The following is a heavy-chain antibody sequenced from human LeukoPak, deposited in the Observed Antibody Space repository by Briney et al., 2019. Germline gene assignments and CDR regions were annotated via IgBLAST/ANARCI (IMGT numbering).Heavy chain of an antibody. CDR3: ARRNADDAFDI. Sequence: SETLSLTCTVSGGFINSYYWSWIRQPPGEGLEWIGYIYYSGSTIYSPSLTSRVTISVDRTKNQFSLKLSSVTAADTAVYYCARRNADDAFDIWGQGTMVTVSS. V-gene: IGHV4-59*08. CDR1: GGFINSYY. CDR2: IYYSGST. J-gene: IGHJ3*02.